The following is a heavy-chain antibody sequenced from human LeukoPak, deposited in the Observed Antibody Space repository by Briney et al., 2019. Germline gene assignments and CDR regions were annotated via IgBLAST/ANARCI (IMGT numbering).Heavy chain of an antibody. CDR1: GFTFSSYE. Sequence: GGSLRLSCAASGFTFSSYEMNWVRQAPGKGLEWVSYISSSGSTIYYADSVKGRFTISRDNSKNTLNLQMNNLRAEDTAVYYCVKLGGYNSNSHFDYWGQGTLVTVSS. CDR2: ISSSGSTI. V-gene: IGHV3-48*03. J-gene: IGHJ4*02. CDR3: VKLGGYNSNSHFDY. D-gene: IGHD5-24*01.